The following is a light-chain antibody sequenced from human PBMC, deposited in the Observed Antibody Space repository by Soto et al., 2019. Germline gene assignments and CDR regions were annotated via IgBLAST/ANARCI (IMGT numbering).Light chain of an antibody. CDR1: SHDVGGYKY. J-gene: IGLJ1*01. CDR3: SSYTSIIILFV. CDR2: EVS. V-gene: IGLV2-14*01. Sequence: QSVLTQPASVSGSPGQSITISCTGTSHDVGGYKYVSWYQQHPGKAPKLIIYEVSHRPSGVSSRFSGFKSGNTASLTISGLQAEDEADYYCSSYTSIIILFVFGTGTKVTVL.